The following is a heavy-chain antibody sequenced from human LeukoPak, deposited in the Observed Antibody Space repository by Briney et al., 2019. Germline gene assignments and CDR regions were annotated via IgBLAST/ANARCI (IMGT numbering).Heavy chain of an antibody. CDR2: ISGSGGST. Sequence: PGGSPRLSCAASGFTFSSYAMSWVRQAPGKGLEWVSAISGSGGSTYYADSVKGRFTISRDNSKNTLYLQMNSLRAEDTAVYYCAKAPGYSSGWYHDWGQGTLVTVAS. D-gene: IGHD6-19*01. J-gene: IGHJ4*02. V-gene: IGHV3-23*01. CDR3: AKAPGYSSGWYHD. CDR1: GFTFSSYA.